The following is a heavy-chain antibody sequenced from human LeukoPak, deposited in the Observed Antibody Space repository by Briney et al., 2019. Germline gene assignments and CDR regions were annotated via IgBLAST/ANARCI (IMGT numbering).Heavy chain of an antibody. Sequence: TSSETLSLTCTVSGYSISSGYYWGWIRQPPGKGLEWIGEINHSGSTNYNPSLKSRVTISVDTSKNQFSLKLSSVTAADTAVYYCARGRSYYMDVWGKGTTVTVSS. V-gene: IGHV4-38-2*02. CDR1: GYSISSGYY. CDR2: INHSGST. CDR3: ARGRSYYMDV. J-gene: IGHJ6*03.